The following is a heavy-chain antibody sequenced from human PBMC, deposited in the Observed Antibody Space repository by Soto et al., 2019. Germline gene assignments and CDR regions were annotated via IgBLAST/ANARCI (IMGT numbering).Heavy chain of an antibody. Sequence: QVQLQESGPGLVKPSQTLSLTCTVSGGSISSGGYYWSWIRQHPGKGLEWIGYIYYSGSTYYNPSLKSRVTISVDTSKNQFSLKLSSVTAADTAVYYCARDVYSYGYGSYGMDVWGQGTTVTVSS. J-gene: IGHJ6*02. CDR1: GGSISSGGYY. CDR2: IYYSGST. V-gene: IGHV4-31*03. CDR3: ARDVYSYGYGSYGMDV. D-gene: IGHD5-18*01.